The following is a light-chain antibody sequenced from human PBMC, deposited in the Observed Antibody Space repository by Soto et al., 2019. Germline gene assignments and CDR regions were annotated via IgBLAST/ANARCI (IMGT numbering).Light chain of an antibody. CDR3: QQYNGFWT. CDR2: EAS. CDR1: QSISGS. Sequence: DIQMTQSPSPLSAAVGDRVTVTCRASQSISGSLAWYQQKAGKAPKLLIYEASNLKSGVPSRFSGSGSGTEYTLTISSLQPDDSASYYCQQYNGFWTFGQGTRVEIK. V-gene: IGKV1-5*03. J-gene: IGKJ1*01.